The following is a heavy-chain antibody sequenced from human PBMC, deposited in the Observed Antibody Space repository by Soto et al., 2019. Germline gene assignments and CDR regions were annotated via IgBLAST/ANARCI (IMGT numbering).Heavy chain of an antibody. D-gene: IGHD1-1*01. CDR1: EYSFTNYW. Sequence: LGESLKISCKGSEYSFTNYWIAWVRQMPGKGLEWLGMIYPADSDTRYSPSFQGQVTFSADKSLSTAYLQWSSLKASDTAMYYCARLQTDWFDPWGQGIEVTVSS. CDR3: ARLQTDWFDP. CDR2: IYPADSDT. J-gene: IGHJ5*02. V-gene: IGHV5-51*01.